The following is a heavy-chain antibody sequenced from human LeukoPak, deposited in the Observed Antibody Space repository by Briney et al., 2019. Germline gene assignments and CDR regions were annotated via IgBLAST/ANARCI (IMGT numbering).Heavy chain of an antibody. CDR1: GFTFSSYG. V-gene: IGHV3-30*02. J-gene: IGHJ4*02. CDR3: AKVGLSGVGAPLADY. CDR2: IRYDGSNK. D-gene: IGHD1-26*01. Sequence: GGSLRLSCAASGFTFSSYGMHWVRQAPGKGLEWVAFIRYDGSNKYYADSVKGRFTISRDNSKNTLYLQMNSLRAEDTAVYYCAKVGLSGVGAPLADYWGQGTLVTVSS.